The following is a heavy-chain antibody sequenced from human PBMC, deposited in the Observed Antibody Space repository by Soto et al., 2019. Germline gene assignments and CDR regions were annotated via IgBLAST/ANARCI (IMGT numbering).Heavy chain of an antibody. Sequence: GGSLRLSCAASGFTFSNAWMNWVRQAPGKGLKWVGRIKSKNDGGTTDYAAPVKGRFTISRDDSKNTLYLQMNSLKTEDTAVYYCTTSRLITIFGVVTTYYGMDVWSEGTTVTVSS. J-gene: IGHJ6*04. CDR2: IKSKNDGGTT. CDR1: GFTFSNAW. CDR3: TTSRLITIFGVVTTYYGMDV. D-gene: IGHD3-3*01. V-gene: IGHV3-15*07.